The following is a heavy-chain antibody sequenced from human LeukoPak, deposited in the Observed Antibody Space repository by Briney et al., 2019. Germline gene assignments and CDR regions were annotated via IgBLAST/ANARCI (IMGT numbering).Heavy chain of an antibody. CDR3: ARAWGDDYGDYGWGYYYYMDV. Sequence: SETLSLTCTVSGGSISSYYWSWIRQPAGKGLEWIGRIYTSGSTNYNPSLKSRVTISVDKSKNQFSLKLSPVTAADTAVYYCARAWGDDYGDYGWGYYYYMDVWGKGTTVTVSS. D-gene: IGHD4-17*01. J-gene: IGHJ6*03. CDR2: IYTSGST. V-gene: IGHV4-4*07. CDR1: GGSISSYY.